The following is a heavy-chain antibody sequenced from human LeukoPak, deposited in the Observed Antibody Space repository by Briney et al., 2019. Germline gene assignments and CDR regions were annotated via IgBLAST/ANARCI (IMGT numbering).Heavy chain of an antibody. V-gene: IGHV3-30*02. CDR1: GFTFSSYG. CDR2: IMNDGSNK. J-gene: IGHJ4*02. CDR3: DRCRSGVGPSLFDY. D-gene: IGHD3-10*01. Sequence: GGSLRLSCAASGFTFSSYGMHWVRQATSQGLEWVAFIMNDGSNKYYADYVKGRFTITRNTSKNTPYMEMSSLRAEDTAVYYCDRCRSGVGPSLFDYWGQGTLVTVSS.